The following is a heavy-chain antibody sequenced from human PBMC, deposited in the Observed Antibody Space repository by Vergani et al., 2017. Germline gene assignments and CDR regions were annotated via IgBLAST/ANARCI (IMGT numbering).Heavy chain of an antibody. CDR3: ARQRDMSYSSATGGFDI. D-gene: IGHD6-25*01. J-gene: IGHJ4*02. V-gene: IGHV5-51*01. Sequence: EVQLVQSGAEVTKPGESLKISCKGSGYSFTSYWIGWVRQMPGKGLEWRGIIYPGDSDTRYSPSFQGQVTISADKSISTAYLQWSSLKASDTAMYYCARQRDMSYSSATGGFDIWGQGTLVTVSS. CDR1: GYSFTSYW. CDR2: IYPGDSDT.